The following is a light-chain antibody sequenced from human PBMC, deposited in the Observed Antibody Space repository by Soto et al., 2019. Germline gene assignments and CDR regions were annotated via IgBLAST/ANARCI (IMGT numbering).Light chain of an antibody. CDR2: DAS. CDR3: QQYETFSGT. CDR1: QTISSW. V-gene: IGKV1-5*01. Sequence: DIQMTHSTSTLSGSVGDRVTSTCRASQTISSWLAWYQQKPGEAPKLLIYDASALPRGVPSRFSGSGSGTKFTLTIASLQPDDFATYYCQQYETFSGTFGPGTKVDIK. J-gene: IGKJ1*01.